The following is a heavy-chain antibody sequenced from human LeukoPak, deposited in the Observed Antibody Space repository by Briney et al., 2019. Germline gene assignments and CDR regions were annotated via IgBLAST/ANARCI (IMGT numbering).Heavy chain of an antibody. CDR1: GFTFSSYA. CDR2: ISGSGGST. Sequence: GGSLRLSCAASGFTFSSYAMSWVRQAPGKGLEWVSAISGSGGSTYYADSVKGRFTISRDNSKNTLYLQMNSLRAEDTAVYYCAKGVRLGYCSGGSCYPFDYWGQGTLVTVSS. D-gene: IGHD2-15*01. CDR3: AKGVRLGYCSGGSCYPFDY. V-gene: IGHV3-23*01. J-gene: IGHJ4*02.